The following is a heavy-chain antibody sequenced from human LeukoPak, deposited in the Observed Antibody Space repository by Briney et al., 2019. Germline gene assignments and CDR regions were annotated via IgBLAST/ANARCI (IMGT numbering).Heavy chain of an antibody. J-gene: IGHJ4*02. CDR3: ARDALPSSSCEKFDY. V-gene: IGHV1-69*06. CDR2: IIPIFCTA. D-gene: IGHD6-13*01. Sequence: SSVNVSCKASGCTFSSYAISWVRQAPGQGLEWMGGIIPIFCTANYPQKFQGRVTITADKSTSTAYMELSSLRSEDAAVCCCARDALPSSSCEKFDYWGQGTLVTVSS. CDR1: GCTFSSYA.